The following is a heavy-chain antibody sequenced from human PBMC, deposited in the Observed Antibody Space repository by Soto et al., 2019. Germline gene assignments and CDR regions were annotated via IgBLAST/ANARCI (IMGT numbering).Heavy chain of an antibody. CDR2: ISAYNGNT. J-gene: IGHJ4*02. CDR1: GYTFTSYG. V-gene: IGHV1-18*01. Sequence: ASVKVSCKASGYTFTSYGISWVRQAPGQGLEWMGWISAYNGNTNYAQKLQGRVTMTTDTSTSTAYMELRSLRVEDTALYYCARDRGVDYFDYWGQGTQVTVSS. CDR3: ARDRGVDYFDY.